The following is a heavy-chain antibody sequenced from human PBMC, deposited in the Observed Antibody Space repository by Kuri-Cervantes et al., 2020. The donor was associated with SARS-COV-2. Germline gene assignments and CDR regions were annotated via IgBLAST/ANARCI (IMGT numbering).Heavy chain of an antibody. Sequence: GSLRLSCAASGFTFSSYAMSWVRQPAGKGLEWIGEINHSGSTNYNPSLKSRVTISVDTSKNQFSLKLSSVTAADTAVYYCARARRITAAKPQNWFDPWGQGTLVTVSS. V-gene: IGHV4-34*01. J-gene: IGHJ5*02. CDR2: INHSGST. CDR1: GFTFSSYA. D-gene: IGHD6-13*01. CDR3: ARARRITAAKPQNWFDP.